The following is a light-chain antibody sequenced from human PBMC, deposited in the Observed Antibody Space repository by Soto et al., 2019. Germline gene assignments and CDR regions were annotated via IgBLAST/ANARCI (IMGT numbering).Light chain of an antibody. J-gene: IGKJ2*01. Sequence: DIQMTQSPSTLSASVGDRVNITCRAGQSIGTWLAWYQQKPGKAPKLLIYDASTLESGVPSRFSGSGSGTEFTLIISSLQPDDFATYYCQQYDTYSMYTFGQGTKVDIK. CDR3: QQYDTYSMYT. CDR1: QSIGTW. CDR2: DAS. V-gene: IGKV1-5*01.